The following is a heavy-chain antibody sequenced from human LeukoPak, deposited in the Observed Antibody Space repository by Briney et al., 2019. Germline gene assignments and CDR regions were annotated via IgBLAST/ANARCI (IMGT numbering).Heavy chain of an antibody. CDR3: AKGQSYGDYENFDY. CDR1: GFTFSSYA. CDR2: ISGSGGST. J-gene: IGHJ4*02. Sequence: RPGGSLRLSCAASGFTFSSYAMSWVRQAPGKGLEWVSAISGSGGSTYYADSVKGRFTISRDNSKNTLYLQMNSLRAEDTAVYYCAKGQSYGDYENFDYWGQGTLVTVSS. D-gene: IGHD4-17*01. V-gene: IGHV3-23*01.